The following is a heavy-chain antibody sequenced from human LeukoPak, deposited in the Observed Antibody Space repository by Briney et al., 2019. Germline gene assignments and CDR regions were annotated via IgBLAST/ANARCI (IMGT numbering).Heavy chain of an antibody. Sequence: GGSLRLSCAASGFTFSDYYMSWIRLTPGKGLEWVSYITGSGDIKSYVDSVKGRFTISRDNAKSSLYLQMNSLRAEDTAVYYCARSCSGGDCYYYFDYWGQGTLVTVSS. CDR1: GFTFSDYY. CDR3: ARSCSGGDCYYYFDY. V-gene: IGHV3-11*04. D-gene: IGHD2-15*01. J-gene: IGHJ4*02. CDR2: ITGSGDIK.